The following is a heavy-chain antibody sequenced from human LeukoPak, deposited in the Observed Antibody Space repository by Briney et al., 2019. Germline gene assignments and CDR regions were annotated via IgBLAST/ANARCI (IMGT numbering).Heavy chain of an antibody. CDR3: ARDQGGYDFWSGYYGGYNWFDP. J-gene: IGHJ5*02. D-gene: IGHD3-3*01. Sequence: PSETLSLTCTVSGGSISSYYWSWIRQPPGKGLEWIGYIYYSGSTNYNPSLKSRVTISVDTSKNQFSLKLSSVTAADTAVYYCARDQGGYDFWSGYYGGYNWFDPWGQGTLVTASS. V-gene: IGHV4-59*01. CDR2: IYYSGST. CDR1: GGSISSYY.